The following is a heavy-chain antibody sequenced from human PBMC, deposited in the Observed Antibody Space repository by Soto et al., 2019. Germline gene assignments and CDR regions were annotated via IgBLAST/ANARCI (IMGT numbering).Heavy chain of an antibody. CDR2: ISYDGSNK. J-gene: IGHJ4*02. D-gene: IGHD3-16*02. V-gene: IGHV3-30*18. CDR1: GFTFSSYG. Sequence: QVQLVESGGGVVQPGRSLRLSCAASGFTFSSYGMHWVRQAPGKGLEWVAVISYDGSNKYYADSVKGRFTISRDNSKNTLYLQMNSLRAEHTAVYYCAKDWDGDYIWGSYRDEGYFDYWGQGTLVTVSS. CDR3: AKDWDGDYIWGSYRDEGYFDY.